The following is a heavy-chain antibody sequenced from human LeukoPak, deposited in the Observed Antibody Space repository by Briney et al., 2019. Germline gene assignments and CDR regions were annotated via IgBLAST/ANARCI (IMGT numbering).Heavy chain of an antibody. CDR3: ARGLCSGGSCYYFDY. J-gene: IGHJ4*02. CDR2: IIPIFGTA. V-gene: IGHV1-69*13. CDR1: GYTFSRHY. D-gene: IGHD2-15*01. Sequence: GASVKVSCKASGYTFSRHYMHWVRQAPGQGLEWMGGIIPIFGTANYAQKFQGRVTITADESTSTAYMELSSLRSEDTAVYYCARGLCSGGSCYYFDYWGQGTLVTVSS.